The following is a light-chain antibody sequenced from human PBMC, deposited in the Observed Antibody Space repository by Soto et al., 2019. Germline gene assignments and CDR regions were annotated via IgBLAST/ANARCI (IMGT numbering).Light chain of an antibody. CDR2: GNR. CDR3: QAYDYSLTAFV. CDR1: NSNLGAGYD. V-gene: IGLV1-40*01. Sequence: QSVLTQPPSVSGAPRQRVTISCTGNNSNLGAGYDVHWYQQLPGAAPKLVVFGNRNRPSGVPERFSGSKSGTSASLAIPGLKAEDEDDYYCQAYDYSLTAFVFGGGTKLTVL. J-gene: IGLJ3*02.